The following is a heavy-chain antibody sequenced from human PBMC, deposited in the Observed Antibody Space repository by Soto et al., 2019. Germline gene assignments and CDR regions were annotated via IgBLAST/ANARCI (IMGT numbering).Heavy chain of an antibody. CDR1: GGSVSSGSYY. Sequence: QVQLQESGPGLVKPSETLSLTCTVSGGSVSSGSYYWSWILQPPGKGLEWIGYIYYSGSTNYNPSLKSRVTISVDTSKNQFSLKLRSATATDTAVYYCARDGYTLGFDYWGQGTLVTVSS. V-gene: IGHV4-61*01. J-gene: IGHJ4*02. CDR2: IYYSGST. D-gene: IGHD5-12*01. CDR3: ARDGYTLGFDY.